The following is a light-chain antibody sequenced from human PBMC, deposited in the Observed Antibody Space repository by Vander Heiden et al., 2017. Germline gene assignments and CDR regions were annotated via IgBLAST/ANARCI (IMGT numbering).Light chain of an antibody. V-gene: IGLV3-25*03. Sequence: SYALTQPPSVSVSPGQTARITCSGDALPKQYAYWYQQKPGQAPVLVIYKDSERPSGIPGRFSGSSSGTTVTLTISGVQAEDEADYYCQSADSSGVVFGGGTKLTVL. CDR2: KDS. CDR1: ALPKQY. CDR3: QSADSSGVV. J-gene: IGLJ2*01.